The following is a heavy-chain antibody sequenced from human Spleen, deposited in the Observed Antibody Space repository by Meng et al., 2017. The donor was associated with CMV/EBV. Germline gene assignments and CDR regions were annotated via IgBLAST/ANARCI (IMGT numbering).Heavy chain of an antibody. CDR2: TRNKVNSYTT. Sequence: GGSLRLSCTASGFTFSDHSMDWVRQAPGKGLEWVGRTRNKVNSYTTEYAASVKGRFTILRDDSKNSLYLQMNSLKTEDTAVYYCTNSGWYGYNFDYWGQGTLVTVSS. D-gene: IGHD6-19*01. CDR3: TNSGWYGYNFDY. CDR1: GFTFSDHS. J-gene: IGHJ4*02. V-gene: IGHV3-72*01.